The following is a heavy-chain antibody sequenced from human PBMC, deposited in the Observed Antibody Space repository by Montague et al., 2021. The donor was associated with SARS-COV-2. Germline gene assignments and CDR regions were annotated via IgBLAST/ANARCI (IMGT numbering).Heavy chain of an antibody. V-gene: IGHV3-9*01. CDR3: ARNMVVSASRRFYYHGLDV. Sequence: SLRLSLSASGFNFDDYAMYWVRLAPGKGLEWVSGITWDRSNFGYGDSVKGRFAISRDNAKKSLYLEMSSLRADDTAVYYCARNMVVSASRRFYYHGLDVWGQGITVTVS. J-gene: IGHJ6*02. CDR1: GFNFDDYA. D-gene: IGHD2-15*01. CDR2: ITWDRSNF.